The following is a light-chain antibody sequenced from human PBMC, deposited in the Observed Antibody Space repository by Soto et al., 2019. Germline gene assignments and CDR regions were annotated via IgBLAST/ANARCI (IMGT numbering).Light chain of an antibody. CDR1: SSDVGGYNY. J-gene: IGLJ1*01. CDR3: SRSNV. Sequence: QSALTQPASVSGSPGQSITISCTGTSSDVGGYNYVSWYQQHPGKAPKLMIYDVSNRPSGVSNRFSGSKSGNTASLTISGLQAEDEADYYCSRSNVFGTGTKVTVL. V-gene: IGLV2-14*01. CDR2: DVS.